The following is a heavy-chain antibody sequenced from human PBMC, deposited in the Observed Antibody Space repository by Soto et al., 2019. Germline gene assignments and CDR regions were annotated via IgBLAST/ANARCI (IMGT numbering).Heavy chain of an antibody. Sequence: SETLSLTSAVSGCSFTSNNCWTWVRRPPGQGMEWIGEIYRTGSTNYNPSLKSRVTISLDKSENQFSLKVTSLTAADTAVYYCASRDPGTSVDYWGQGNVVTVSS. J-gene: IGHJ4*02. CDR3: ASRDPGTSVDY. V-gene: IGHV4-4*02. CDR1: GCSFTSNNC. CDR2: IYRTGST. D-gene: IGHD1-7*01.